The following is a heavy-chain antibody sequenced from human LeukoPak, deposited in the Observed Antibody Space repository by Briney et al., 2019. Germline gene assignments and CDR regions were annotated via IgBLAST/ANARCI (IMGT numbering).Heavy chain of an antibody. Sequence: SETLSLTCTVSGGSISSSSYYWGWIRQPPGKGLEWIGSIYYSGSTYYNPSLKSRVTISVDTSKNQFSLKLSSVTAADTAVYYCARDLETDYDFWSGRKGYYYYYMDVWGKGTTVTVSS. V-gene: IGHV4-39*07. J-gene: IGHJ6*03. CDR1: GGSISSSSYY. D-gene: IGHD3-3*01. CDR2: IYYSGST. CDR3: ARDLETDYDFWSGRKGYYYYYMDV.